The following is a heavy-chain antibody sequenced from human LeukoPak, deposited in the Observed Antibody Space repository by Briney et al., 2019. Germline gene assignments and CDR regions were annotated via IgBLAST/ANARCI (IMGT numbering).Heavy chain of an antibody. V-gene: IGHV3-7*01. CDR2: IKQDGSDK. Sequence: GGSLRLSCAASGFTFSSYWMNWVRQAPGKGLEWMANIKQDGSDKYYVDSVKGRFTISRDNAKNSLYLEMNSLRAEDTAVYYCARDHDGGNMAPHDYWGQGTLVTVSS. J-gene: IGHJ4*02. D-gene: IGHD4-23*01. CDR1: GFTFSSYW. CDR3: ARDHDGGNMAPHDY.